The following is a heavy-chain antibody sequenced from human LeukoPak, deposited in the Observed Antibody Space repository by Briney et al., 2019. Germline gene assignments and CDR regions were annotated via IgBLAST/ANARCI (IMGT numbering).Heavy chain of an antibody. CDR2: ISSSSSYI. V-gene: IGHV3-21*01. Sequence: GGSLRLSCAASGFTFSSYSMNWVRQAPGKGLEWVSSISSSSSYIYYADSVKGRFTISRDNAKNSLYLQMNSLRAEDTAVYYCAREKKHIVVVTAIRFFDYWGQGTLVTVSS. CDR1: GFTFSSYS. J-gene: IGHJ4*02. D-gene: IGHD2-21*02. CDR3: AREKKHIVVVTAIRFFDY.